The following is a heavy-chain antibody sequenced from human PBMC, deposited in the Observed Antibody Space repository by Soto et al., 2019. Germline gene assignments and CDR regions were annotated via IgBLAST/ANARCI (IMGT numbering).Heavy chain of an antibody. J-gene: IGHJ4*02. CDR1: GGSISSSSYY. Sequence: SETLSLTCTVSGGSISSSSYYWGWIRQPPGKGLEWIGSIYYSGSTYYNPSLKSRVTISVDTSKNQFSLKLSSVTAADTAVYYCARIRGSVVAATVEYWGQGTLVTVSS. D-gene: IGHD2-15*01. V-gene: IGHV4-39*01. CDR3: ARIRGSVVAATVEY. CDR2: IYYSGST.